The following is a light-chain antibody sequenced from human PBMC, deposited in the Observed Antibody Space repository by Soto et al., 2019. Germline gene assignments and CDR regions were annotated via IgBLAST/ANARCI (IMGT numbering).Light chain of an antibody. J-gene: IGLJ2*01. CDR2: GNK. V-gene: IGLV1-40*01. CDR1: SSNTGACSD. CDR3: QSYDSTLSGSV. Sequence: QSVLTQPPSVSGAPGQRVIISCSGSSSNTGACSDVNWYRQRPGTAPKLLIYGNKNRPSGVPDRFSGSKSGTSASLAITGLQAEDEADYYCQSYDSTLSGSVFGGGTKVTVL.